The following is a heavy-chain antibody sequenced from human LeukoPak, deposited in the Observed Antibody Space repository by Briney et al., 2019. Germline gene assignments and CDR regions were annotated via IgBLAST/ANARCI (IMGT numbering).Heavy chain of an antibody. CDR3: AKVYSDYGDYFAFDI. CDR1: GFTFRSYA. D-gene: IGHD4-17*01. Sequence: GGSLRLSCAASGFTFRSYAMSWVRQAPGKGLEWVSAISGSGGSTYYADSVKGRFTTSRDNSKKTLYLQMNSLRAEDTAVYYCAKVYSDYGDYFAFDIWGQGTMVTVSS. J-gene: IGHJ3*02. V-gene: IGHV3-23*01. CDR2: ISGSGGST.